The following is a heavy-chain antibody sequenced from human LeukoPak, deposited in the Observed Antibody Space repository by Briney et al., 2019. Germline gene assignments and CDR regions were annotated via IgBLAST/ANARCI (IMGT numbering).Heavy chain of an antibody. V-gene: IGHV4-59*01. D-gene: IGHD6-25*01. CDR1: GGSISSYY. CDR2: IYYSGST. Sequence: SETLSLTCTVSGGSISSYYWSWIRQPPGKGLEWIGYIYYSGSTNYNPSLKSRVTISVDTSKNQFPLKLSSVTAADTAVYYCARNARRRVYYFDYWGQGTLVTVSS. J-gene: IGHJ4*02. CDR3: ARNARRRVYYFDY.